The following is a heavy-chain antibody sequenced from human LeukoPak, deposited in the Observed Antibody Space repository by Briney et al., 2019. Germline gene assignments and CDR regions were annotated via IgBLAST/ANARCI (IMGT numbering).Heavy chain of an antibody. D-gene: IGHD6-13*01. V-gene: IGHV1-3*01. CDR2: INAGNGNT. J-gene: IGHJ4*02. CDR1: GYTFTSYA. Sequence: ASVKVSCKASGYTFTSYAMHWVRQAPGQRLEWMGWINAGNGNTKYSQKFQGRVTITRDTSASTAYMELSSLRSEDTAVYYCARAERAADDFDYWGQGTPVTVSS. CDR3: ARAERAADDFDY.